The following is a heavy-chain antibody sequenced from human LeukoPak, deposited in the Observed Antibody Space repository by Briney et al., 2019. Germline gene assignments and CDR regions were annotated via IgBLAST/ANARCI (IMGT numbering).Heavy chain of an antibody. CDR1: GGSFSGYY. CDR3: ARQNSVGGSIYNWFDP. Sequence: PSETLSLTCAVYGGSFSGYYWSWIRQPPGKGLEWIGEINHSGSTNYNPSLKSRVTISVDTSKNHFSLQLTSVTAADTAVYYCARQNSVGGSIYNWFDPWGQGALVTVSS. D-gene: IGHD6-19*01. J-gene: IGHJ5*02. CDR2: INHSGST. V-gene: IGHV4-34*01.